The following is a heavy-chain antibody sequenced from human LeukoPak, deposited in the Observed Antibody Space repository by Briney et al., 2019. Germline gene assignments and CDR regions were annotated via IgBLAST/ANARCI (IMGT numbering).Heavy chain of an antibody. CDR1: GGSISSYY. D-gene: IGHD5-18*01. V-gene: IGHV4-59*08. CDR2: IYYSGST. Sequence: PSETLSLTCTVSGGSISSYYWSWVRQSPGKGLEWIGYIYYSGSTSYNPSLKSRVTISVDTSKNQFSLNLRSVTAADTAMYYCATSRSGYSYADYWGQGTLVTVSS. J-gene: IGHJ4*02. CDR3: ATSRSGYSYADY.